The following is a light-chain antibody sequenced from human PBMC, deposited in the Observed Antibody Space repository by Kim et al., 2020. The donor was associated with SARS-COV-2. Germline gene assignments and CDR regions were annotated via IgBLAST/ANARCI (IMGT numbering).Light chain of an antibody. J-gene: IGLJ1*01. V-gene: IGLV9-49*01. CDR3: GADHGSGSNFVYV. CDR2: VGTGGIVG. Sequence: CTLSSGYSNYKVDWYQQRPGKGPRFVMRVGTGGIVGSKGGGIPDRFSVLGSGLNRYLTIKNIQEEDESDYHCGADHGSGSNFVYVFGTGTKVTVL. CDR1: SGYSNYK.